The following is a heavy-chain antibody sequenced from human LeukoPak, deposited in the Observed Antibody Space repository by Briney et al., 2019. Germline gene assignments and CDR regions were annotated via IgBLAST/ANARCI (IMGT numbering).Heavy chain of an antibody. D-gene: IGHD3-10*01. CDR2: IWYDGSNK. CDR1: GFTFSSYG. J-gene: IGHJ4*02. Sequence: GGSLRLSCAASGFTFSSYGMHWVRQAPGKGLEWVAVIWYDGSNKYYADSVKGRFTISRDNSKHSLYLQMNSLRAEDTAVYYCARELLLWFGDPLPQAFDYWGQGNLVTVSS. CDR3: ARELLLWFGDPLPQAFDY. V-gene: IGHV3-33*01.